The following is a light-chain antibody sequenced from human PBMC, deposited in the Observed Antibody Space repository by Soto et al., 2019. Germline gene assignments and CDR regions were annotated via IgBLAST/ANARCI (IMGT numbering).Light chain of an antibody. V-gene: IGKV2-30*01. J-gene: IGKJ1*01. CDR2: KVS. CDR1: QSLVSSDGNTY. CDR3: MQGTHWPT. Sequence: DVVMTQSPLSLPVTLGQPASISCRSSQSLVSSDGNTYLNWFHQRPGQSPRRLIYKVSNRDSGVPARFSGSGSGTDFALKISRVEAEDVGVYYCMQGTHWPTFGQGTKVDIK.